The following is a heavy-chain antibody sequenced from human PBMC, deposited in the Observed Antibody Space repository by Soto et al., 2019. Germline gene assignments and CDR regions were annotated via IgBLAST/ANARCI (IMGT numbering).Heavy chain of an antibody. J-gene: IGHJ3*02. Sequence: GGSLRLSCAASGFTFSSHAMHWVRQAPGKGLEWVAVISYDGSIKYYADSVRGRFTISRDNSKNTLYLQMNSLRTEDTALYYRTRTYNWNYDAFDMWGEGTMVTVSS. V-gene: IGHV3-30-3*01. D-gene: IGHD1-7*01. CDR1: GFTFSSHA. CDR2: ISYDGSIK. CDR3: TRTYNWNYDAFDM.